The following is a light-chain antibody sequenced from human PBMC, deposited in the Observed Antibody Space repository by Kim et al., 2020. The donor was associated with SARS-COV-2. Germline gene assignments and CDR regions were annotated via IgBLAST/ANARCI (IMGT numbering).Light chain of an antibody. J-gene: IGKJ1*01. Sequence: EIVLTQSPGTLSLSPGERATLSCRASQSVNRSYLAWYQQKPGQAPRLLIYGASSRATGIPDRFSGSGSGTDFTLTISRLEPEDFAVYYCQQYGSSSWTFGQGTKVEI. CDR2: GAS. CDR3: QQYGSSSWT. CDR1: QSVNRSY. V-gene: IGKV3-20*01.